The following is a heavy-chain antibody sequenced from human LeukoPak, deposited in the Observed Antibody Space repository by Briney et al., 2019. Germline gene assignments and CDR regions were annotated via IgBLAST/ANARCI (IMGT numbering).Heavy chain of an antibody. CDR3: ARQAGQVPPYWYFDL. Sequence: PSETLSLTCTVSGGSISSYYWSWIRQPPGKGLEWIGYIYYSGSTNYNPSLKSRVTISVDTSKNQFSLKLSSVTAADTAVYYCARQAGQVPPYWYFDLWGRGTLVTVSS. J-gene: IGHJ2*01. CDR2: IYYSGST. CDR1: GGSISSYY. V-gene: IGHV4-59*01. D-gene: IGHD3-10*01.